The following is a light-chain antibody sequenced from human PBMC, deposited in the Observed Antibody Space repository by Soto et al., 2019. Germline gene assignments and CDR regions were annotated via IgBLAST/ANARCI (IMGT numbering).Light chain of an antibody. J-gene: IGKJ3*01. CDR2: GAS. CDR3: QHYGSSPPFT. CDR1: QSVSGNY. Sequence: EIVLTQSPGALSLSPGERVTLSCRASQSVSGNYLAWYRQKPGQAPRLLIYGASHRVTGIPDRFSGSGSGTDFTLTISRLEPEDFAGYYCQHYGSSPPFTFGPGTKVEIK. V-gene: IGKV3-20*01.